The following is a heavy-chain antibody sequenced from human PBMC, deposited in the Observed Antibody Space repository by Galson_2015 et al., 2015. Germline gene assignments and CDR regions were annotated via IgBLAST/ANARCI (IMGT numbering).Heavy chain of an antibody. CDR3: ARDLRVQDIVLMVRYYYYYGMDV. CDR2: IIPIFGTA. J-gene: IGHJ6*02. D-gene: IGHD2-8*01. CDR1: GGTFSSYA. Sequence: SVKVSCKASGGTFSSYAISWVRQAPGQGLEWMGGIIPIFGTANYAQKFQGRVTITADESTSTAYMELSSLRSEDTAVYYCARDLRVQDIVLMVRYYYYYGMDVWGQGTTVTVSS. V-gene: IGHV1-69*13.